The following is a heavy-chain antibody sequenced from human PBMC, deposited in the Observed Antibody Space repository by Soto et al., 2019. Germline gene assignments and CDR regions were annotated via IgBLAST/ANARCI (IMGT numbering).Heavy chain of an antibody. V-gene: IGHV3-7*01. CDR3: ARDFYGGFSYGPGDN. CDR2: IKQDGSAK. Sequence: GGSLRLSCVASVFTFGCDWMIWVRQAPGKGLGWVANIKQDGSAKQYLDSVRGRFTISRDNSKNSVYLQMNSLRAEDTALYYCARDFYGGFSYGPGDNWGQGTLVTVSS. CDR1: VFTFGCDW. J-gene: IGHJ4*02. D-gene: IGHD2-15*01.